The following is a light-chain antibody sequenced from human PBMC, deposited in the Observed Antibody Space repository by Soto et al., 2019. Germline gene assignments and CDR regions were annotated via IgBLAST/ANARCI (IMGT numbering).Light chain of an antibody. CDR1: QSVSSN. CDR3: QQYNNWPYT. J-gene: IGKJ2*01. CDR2: GAS. Sequence: IVMTQSPATLSVSPGERAALSCRASQSVSSNFAWYQQKPGQAPRLLIYGASNRATGIPARFSGSGSGTEFTLTISSLQSEDFAFYYCQQYNNWPYTFGQGTKLEIK. V-gene: IGKV3-15*01.